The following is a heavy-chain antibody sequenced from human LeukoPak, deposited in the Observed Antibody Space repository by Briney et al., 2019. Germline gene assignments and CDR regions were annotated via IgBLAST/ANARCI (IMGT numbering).Heavy chain of an antibody. CDR1: GYTFTSYG. Sequence: ASVKVSCKASGYTFTSYGISWVRQAPGQGLEWMGWISAYNGNTNYAQKLQGRVTMTTDTSTSTAYMELRSLRSDDTAVYYCARLGQPYYYYYYMDVGGKGTTVTVSS. CDR3: ARLGQPYYYYYYMDV. V-gene: IGHV1-18*01. J-gene: IGHJ6*03. CDR2: ISAYNGNT. D-gene: IGHD2-2*01.